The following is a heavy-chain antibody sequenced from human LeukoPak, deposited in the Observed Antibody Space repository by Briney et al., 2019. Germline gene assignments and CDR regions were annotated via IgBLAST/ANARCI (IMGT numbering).Heavy chain of an antibody. Sequence: ASVKVSCKASGYIFTTYTVHWVRQAPGQRLEWMRWINAGNGNTKYSQEFQGRVTITRDTSARTAYMELSSLRSEDMAVYYCARGDYYDTSSYIAFWGQGTMVTVSS. CDR2: INAGNGNT. D-gene: IGHD3-22*01. J-gene: IGHJ3*01. CDR1: GYIFTTYT. CDR3: ARGDYYDTSSYIAF. V-gene: IGHV1-3*03.